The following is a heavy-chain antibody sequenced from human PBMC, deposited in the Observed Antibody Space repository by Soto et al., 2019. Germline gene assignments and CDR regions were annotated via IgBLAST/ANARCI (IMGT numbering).Heavy chain of an antibody. Sequence: QVQLVQSGAEEKKPGASVKVSCKASGDTFTTYAMHWVRQAPGQRLEWMGWINAGNGNTKYSQKFQGRVTITRDTSAGTAYMELSSLRSEDTAVYYCARLGLSGSYYFEREDYWGQGNLVTVSS. CDR3: ARLGLSGSYYFEREDY. CDR1: GDTFTTYA. J-gene: IGHJ4*02. D-gene: IGHD1-26*01. V-gene: IGHV1-3*05. CDR2: INAGNGNT.